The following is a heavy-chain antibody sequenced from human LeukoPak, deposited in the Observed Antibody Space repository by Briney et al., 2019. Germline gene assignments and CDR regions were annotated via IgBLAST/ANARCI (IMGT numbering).Heavy chain of an antibody. J-gene: IGHJ4*02. D-gene: IGHD6-6*01. V-gene: IGHV3-33*01. CDR2: IWYDGSNK. Sequence: GGSLRLSCAASGFTFSSYGMHWVRQAPGKGLEWAAVIWYDGSNKYYADSVKGRFTISRDNSKNTLYLQMNSLRAEDTAVYYCARAWDTAAPYYFDYWGQGTLVTVSS. CDR3: ARAWDTAAPYYFDY. CDR1: GFTFSSYG.